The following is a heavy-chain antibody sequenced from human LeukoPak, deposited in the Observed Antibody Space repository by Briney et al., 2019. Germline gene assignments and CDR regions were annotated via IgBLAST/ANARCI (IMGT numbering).Heavy chain of an antibody. Sequence: ASVKVSCKASGGTFSSYAISWVRQSPGQGLEWMGWINPNSGGTNYAQKFQGRVTMTRDTSISTAYMELSRLRSDDTAVYYCARDPQGHMDVWGKGTTVTVSS. CDR3: ARDPQGHMDV. J-gene: IGHJ6*03. V-gene: IGHV1-2*02. CDR1: GGTFSSYA. CDR2: INPNSGGT.